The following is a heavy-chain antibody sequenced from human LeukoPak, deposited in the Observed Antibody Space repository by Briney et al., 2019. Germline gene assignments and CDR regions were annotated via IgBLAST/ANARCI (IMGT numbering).Heavy chain of an antibody. J-gene: IGHJ6*04. V-gene: IGHV1-2*02. CDR1: GYTFTGYY. D-gene: IGHD3-10*01. CDR2: INPNSGGT. CDR3: ARGGPKWEGGSGGSMDV. Sequence: ASVKVSCKASGYTFTGYYMHWVRQAPGQGLEWMGWINPNSGGTNYAQKFQGRVTMTRDTSISTAYMELSRLRSDDTAVYYCARGGPKWEGGSGGSMDVWGKGTTVTVSS.